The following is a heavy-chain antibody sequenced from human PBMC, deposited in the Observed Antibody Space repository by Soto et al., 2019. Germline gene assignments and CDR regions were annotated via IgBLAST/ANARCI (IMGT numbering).Heavy chain of an antibody. J-gene: IGHJ4*02. CDR2: IHGDGGKI. CDR1: GFMFSAYW. CDR3: ARDFYGGYTYGPGDY. Sequence: GGALRLSGAASGFMFSAYWMSWVRQGPGKGLEWVANIHGDGGKIYYVDSVKGRFTISRDNAKRSLYLQMSSLRAEDTAVYYCARDFYGGYTYGPGDYWGQGALVSVSS. V-gene: IGHV3-7*01. D-gene: IGHD5-18*01.